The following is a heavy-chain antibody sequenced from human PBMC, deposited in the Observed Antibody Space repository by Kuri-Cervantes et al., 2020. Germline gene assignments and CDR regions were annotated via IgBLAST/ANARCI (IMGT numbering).Heavy chain of an antibody. CDR3: ARVGADSSGYFLGAVDY. Sequence: SVKVSCKASGGTFSSYAISWVRQAPGQGLEWMGGIIPIFGTANYAQKFQGRVTMTRDTSISTAYMELSRLRSDDTAVFYCARVGADSSGYFLGAVDYWGQGTLVTVSS. CDR2: IIPIFGTA. J-gene: IGHJ4*02. D-gene: IGHD3-22*01. CDR1: GGTFSSYA. V-gene: IGHV1-69*05.